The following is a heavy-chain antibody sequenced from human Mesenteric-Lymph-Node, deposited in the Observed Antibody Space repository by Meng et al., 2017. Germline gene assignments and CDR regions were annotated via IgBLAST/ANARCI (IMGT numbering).Heavy chain of an antibody. D-gene: IGHD3-10*01. CDR2: IYYSGST. CDR1: GGSISSYY. V-gene: IGHV4-59*01. J-gene: IGHJ5*02. CDR3: ARASSPRDWFDP. Sequence: QVQLQESGPGLVKPSGTLFLTCTVSGGSISSYYWNWIRQPPGKGLEWIGNIYYSGSTNYNPSLKSRVTISVDTSKNQFSLKLSSVTAADTAVYYCARASSPRDWFDPWGQGTLVTVSS.